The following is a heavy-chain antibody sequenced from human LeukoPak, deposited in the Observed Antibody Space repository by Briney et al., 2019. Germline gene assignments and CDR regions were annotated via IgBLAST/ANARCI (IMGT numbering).Heavy chain of an antibody. Sequence: AASVTVSCKASGYTFSSYGISWVRRAPGQGLEWMGWISAYNGNTNYRQKLQGRVTLTTDTSTSTAYMDLRSLRSDDTAIYYCARDSPDGSGTYYNDSPDYWGQGTLVTVSS. CDR2: ISAYNGNT. V-gene: IGHV1-18*01. D-gene: IGHD3-10*01. CDR1: GYTFSSYG. J-gene: IGHJ4*02. CDR3: ARDSPDGSGTYYNDSPDY.